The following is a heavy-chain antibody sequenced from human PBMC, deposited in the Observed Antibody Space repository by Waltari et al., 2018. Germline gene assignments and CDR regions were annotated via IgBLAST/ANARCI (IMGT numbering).Heavy chain of an antibody. CDR1: GFTFSGYV. CDR3: AKWGGSYWLSPPLSDS. D-gene: IGHD1-26*01. CDR2: SSGRGGST. V-gene: IGHV3-23*01. J-gene: IGHJ5*01. Sequence: EVQLLASGGGLVQPGGSLRLSCAASGFTFSGYVMSWVRQAPGRGLEWVSSSSGRGGSTYYAYSVKGRFTISRDNSKNTLYLQMNSLRAEDTAVYYCAKWGGSYWLSPPLSDSWGQGTLVTVSS.